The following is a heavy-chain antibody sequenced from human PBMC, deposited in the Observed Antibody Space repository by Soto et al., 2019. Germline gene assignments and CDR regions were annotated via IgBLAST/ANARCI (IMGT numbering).Heavy chain of an antibody. CDR1: GGTLSNSA. J-gene: IGHJ6*02. CDR2: IIPVFGRG. Sequence: QLQLAQSGADVKKAGSSVKVSCKASGGTLSNSAFSWVRQAPGQGREWMVGIIPVFGRGNYAQKFQDRVTITAAESTSTAYMDMKMLRSEDTAVYFCATGRIVVVGSRTYYGMDVWGQGTTVTV. D-gene: IGHD3-22*01. V-gene: IGHV1-69*19. CDR3: ATGRIVVVGSRTYYGMDV.